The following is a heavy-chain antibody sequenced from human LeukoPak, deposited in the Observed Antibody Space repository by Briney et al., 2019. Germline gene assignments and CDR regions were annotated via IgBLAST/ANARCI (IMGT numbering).Heavy chain of an antibody. CDR1: GGSFSGYY. CDR3: ARGHYGDYVGSMDV. V-gene: IGHV4-34*01. D-gene: IGHD4-17*01. Sequence: SETLSLTCAVYGGSFSGYYWSWIRQPPGKGLEWIGEINHSGSTNYNPSLKSRVTISVDTSKNQFSLKLSSVTAADTAVYYCARGHYGDYVGSMDVWGQGTTVTVSS. CDR2: INHSGST. J-gene: IGHJ6*02.